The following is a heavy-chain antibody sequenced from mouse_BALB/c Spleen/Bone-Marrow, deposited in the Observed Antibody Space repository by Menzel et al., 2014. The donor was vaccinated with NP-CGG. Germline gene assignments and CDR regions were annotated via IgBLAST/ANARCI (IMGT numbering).Heavy chain of an antibody. CDR3: APYYYGRWFAN. V-gene: IGHV14-3*02. CDR1: GFNIKDTY. J-gene: IGHJ3*01. Sequence: EVQLQQSGAELVKPGASVKLSCTASGFNIKDTYMHWVKQRPEQGLEWIGRIDPANGNIKYDPKFQGKATITADTSSNTAYLQLSSLTSEDTAVYYCAPYYYGRWFANWGQGTLVTVPA. CDR2: IDPANGNI. D-gene: IGHD1-1*01.